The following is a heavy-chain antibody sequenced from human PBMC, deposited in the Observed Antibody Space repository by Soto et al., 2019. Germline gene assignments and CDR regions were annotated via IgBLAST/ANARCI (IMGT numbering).Heavy chain of an antibody. J-gene: IGHJ4*02. V-gene: IGHV1-69*01. Sequence: QVQLVQSGAEVKKPGSSVKVSCKTSGVTFSRYLISGVRQAPEQGPEWMGGLIPIMGPPNYAQRFQGRVTITADESTSTAYMELTSLRSDDTAVYFCATGSGTYFNLVYFAYWGQGTLVTVTS. D-gene: IGHD3-10*01. CDR1: GVTFSRYL. CDR2: LIPIMGPP. CDR3: ATGSGTYFNLVYFAY.